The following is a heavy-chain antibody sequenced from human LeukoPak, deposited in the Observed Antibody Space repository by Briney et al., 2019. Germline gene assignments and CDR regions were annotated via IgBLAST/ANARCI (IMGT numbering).Heavy chain of an antibody. CDR1: GGSITSYY. Sequence: SETLSLTCTVSGGSITSYYWSWIRQPAGKGLEWIGRIYTTGSTNYNPSLKSRVTISVDTSKNQFSLKLSSVTAADTAVYYCARARSNYGSGSYRSFDIWGQGTMVTVSS. V-gene: IGHV4-4*07. CDR2: IYTTGST. CDR3: ARARSNYGSGSYRSFDI. J-gene: IGHJ3*02. D-gene: IGHD3-10*01.